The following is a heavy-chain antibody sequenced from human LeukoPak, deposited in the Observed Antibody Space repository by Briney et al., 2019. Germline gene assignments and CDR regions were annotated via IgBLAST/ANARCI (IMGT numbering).Heavy chain of an antibody. CDR2: IYYSGNT. V-gene: IGHV4-39*01. Sequence: SETLSLTCTVSGGSISSSSYYWGWIRQPPGKGLEWIGSIYYSGNTYYNPSLKSRVTISVDTSKNQFSLKLSSVTAADTAVYYCAGAEGYYDILTGTYYYYYMDVWGKGTTVTISS. CDR1: GGSISSSSYY. CDR3: AGAEGYYDILTGTYYYYYMDV. D-gene: IGHD3-9*01. J-gene: IGHJ6*03.